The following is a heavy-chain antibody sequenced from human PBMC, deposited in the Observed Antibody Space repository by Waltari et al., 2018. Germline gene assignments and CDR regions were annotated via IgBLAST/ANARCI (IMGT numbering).Heavy chain of an antibody. CDR1: GSTFDYYA. D-gene: IGHD1-26*01. V-gene: IGHV3-9*01. CDR3: AKGGATLIHYYAMDV. J-gene: IGHJ6*02. CDR2: ISWNSGII. Sequence: EVQLVESGGGLVQPGRSLRLSCAASGSTFDYYAMHWVRQVPGKGLEWVSSISWNSGIIDYADSVKGRFTISRDNAKNCLYLQMNSLRAEDTALYYCAKGGATLIHYYAMDVWGQGTTVTVSS.